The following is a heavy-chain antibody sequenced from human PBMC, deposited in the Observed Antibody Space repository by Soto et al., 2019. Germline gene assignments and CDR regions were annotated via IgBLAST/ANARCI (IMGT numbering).Heavy chain of an antibody. CDR2: INHSGST. CDR1: GGSFSGYY. CDR3: ATFPSYGSGSYDYGMDV. V-gene: IGHV4-34*01. J-gene: IGHJ6*02. D-gene: IGHD3-10*01. Sequence: SETLSLTCAVYGGSFSGYYWSWIRQPPGKGLEWIGEINHSGSTNYNPSLKSRVTISVDTSKNQFSLKLSSVTAADTAVYYCATFPSYGSGSYDYGMDVWGQGTTVTVSS.